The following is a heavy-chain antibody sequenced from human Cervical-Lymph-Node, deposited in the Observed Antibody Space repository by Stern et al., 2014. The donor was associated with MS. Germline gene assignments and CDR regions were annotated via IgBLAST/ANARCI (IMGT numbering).Heavy chain of an antibody. D-gene: IGHD5-24*01. Sequence: VQLVESGPEVLKPGASVKLSCRTSGYSFITYYIHWVRHAPGRGLEWMGLINPTGGSATYDQNFQGRLTLTRDTSTSTAYMEMSSLRSEDTAVYYCARALYGYRRSPLGSNFWGQGTLVTVSS. CDR3: ARALYGYRRSPLGSNF. CDR1: GYSFITYY. V-gene: IGHV1-46*01. J-gene: IGHJ4*02. CDR2: INPTGGSA.